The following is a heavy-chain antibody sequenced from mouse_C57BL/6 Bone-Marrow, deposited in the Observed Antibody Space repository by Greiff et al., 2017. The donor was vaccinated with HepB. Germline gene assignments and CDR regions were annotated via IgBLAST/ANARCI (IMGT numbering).Heavy chain of an antibody. CDR3: ARPLLPLYYFDY. CDR2: ISSGGSYT. D-gene: IGHD1-1*01. J-gene: IGHJ2*01. Sequence: EVKLMESGGDLVKPGGSLKLSCAASGFTFSSYGMSWVRQTPDKRLEWVATISSGGSYTYYPDSVKGRFTISRDNAKNTLYLQMSSLKSEDTAMYYCARPLLPLYYFDYWGQGTTLTVSS. CDR1: GFTFSSYG. V-gene: IGHV5-6*01.